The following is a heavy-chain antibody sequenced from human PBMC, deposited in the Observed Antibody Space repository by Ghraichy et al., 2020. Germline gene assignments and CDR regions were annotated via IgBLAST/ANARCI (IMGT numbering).Heavy chain of an antibody. CDR3: ARQVVTHFLPDAFDI. CDR1: GGSISSSSYY. Sequence: SETLSLTCTVSGGSISSSSYYWGWIRQPPGKGLEWIGSIYYSGSTYYNPSLKSRVTISVDTSKNQFSLKLSSVTAADTAVYYCARQVVTHFLPDAFDIWGQGTMVTVSS. V-gene: IGHV4-39*01. D-gene: IGHD4-23*01. J-gene: IGHJ3*02. CDR2: IYYSGST.